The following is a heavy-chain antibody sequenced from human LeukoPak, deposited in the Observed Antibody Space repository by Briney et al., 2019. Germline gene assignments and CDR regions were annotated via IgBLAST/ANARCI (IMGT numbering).Heavy chain of an antibody. CDR1: GFTFSNYW. V-gene: IGHV3-74*01. Sequence: PGGSLRLSCAASGFTFSNYWMHWVRQAPGKGLVWVSRISSDGSSTNYADSVKGRFTISRDSAKNTLYLQMNSLRAEDTAVYYCAKGGIVGTTQPYFDYWGQGTLVTVSS. CDR3: AKGGIVGTTQPYFDY. D-gene: IGHD1-26*01. CDR2: ISSDGSST. J-gene: IGHJ4*02.